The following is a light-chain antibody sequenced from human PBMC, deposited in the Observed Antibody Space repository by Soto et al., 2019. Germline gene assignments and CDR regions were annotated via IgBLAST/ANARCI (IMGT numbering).Light chain of an antibody. CDR3: QQYGGSPFT. Sequence: EIVLTQSPGTLSLSPGERATLSCRASQSVSVNSLAWYQQKGGQAPRLLIYAASTRATGVPDRFSGTGSGTDFALTISSLETDDSAVYYCQQYGGSPFTFRPGTKVAIK. CDR1: QSVSVNS. CDR2: AAS. J-gene: IGKJ3*01. V-gene: IGKV3-20*01.